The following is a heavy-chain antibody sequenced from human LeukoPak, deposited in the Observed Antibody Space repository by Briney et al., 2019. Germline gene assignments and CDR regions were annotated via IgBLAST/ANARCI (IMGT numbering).Heavy chain of an antibody. CDR1: GGSISSYY. Sequence: SETLSLTCTVSGGSISSYYWSWIRQPPGKGLEWIGYICYSGSTNYNPSLKSRVTISADTSKNQFSLKLTSVTAADTAVYYCARETGGQVDYWGQGTLVTVSS. D-gene: IGHD4-23*01. CDR3: ARETGGQVDY. J-gene: IGHJ4*02. CDR2: ICYSGST. V-gene: IGHV4-59*01.